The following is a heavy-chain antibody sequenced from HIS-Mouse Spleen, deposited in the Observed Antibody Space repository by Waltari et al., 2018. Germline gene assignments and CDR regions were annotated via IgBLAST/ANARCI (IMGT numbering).Heavy chain of an antibody. CDR2: VNPNSGNT. CDR3: ARGHDYSNYFDY. J-gene: IGHJ4*02. V-gene: IGHV1-8*01. CDR1: GYTFTSHD. D-gene: IGHD4-4*01. Sequence: QVPLVQSGPEVKKPGASGTVSCKASGYTFTSHDIIWVRKATGQWLEWMGWVNPNSGNTGYAQKFQGRVTMTRNTSIRTAYMELSSLRSEDTAVYYCARGHDYSNYFDYWGQGTLVTVSS.